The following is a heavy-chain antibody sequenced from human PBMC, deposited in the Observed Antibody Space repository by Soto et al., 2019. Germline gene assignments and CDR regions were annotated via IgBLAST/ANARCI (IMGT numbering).Heavy chain of an antibody. V-gene: IGHV1-69*12. D-gene: IGHD3-16*02. J-gene: IGHJ4*02. CDR1: GGTFSSYA. Sequence: QVQLVQSGAEVKKPGSSVKVSCKASGGTFSSYAISWVRQAPGQGLEWMGGIIPIFGTANYAQKFQGRVTITADESTSTAYIELSSLRSEDTAVYYCARSVITFGGVIATETIFDYWGQGTLVTVSS. CDR2: IIPIFGTA. CDR3: ARSVITFGGVIATETIFDY.